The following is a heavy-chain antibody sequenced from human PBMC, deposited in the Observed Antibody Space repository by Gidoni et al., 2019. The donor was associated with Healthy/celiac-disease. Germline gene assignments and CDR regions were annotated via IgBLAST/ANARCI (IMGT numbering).Heavy chain of an antibody. J-gene: IGHJ6*02. CDR3: AHSSHYDYVWARYYYYGMDV. CDR1: GFSLSTSRVG. V-gene: IGHV2-5*02. D-gene: IGHD3-16*01. CDR2: IYWDDDK. Sequence: QITLKESGPTLVKPTQTLTLTCTFSGFSLSTSRVGVGWIRQPPGKALEWLALIYWDDDKRYSPSLKSRLTITKDTSKNQVVLTMTNMDPVDTATYYCAHSSHYDYVWARYYYYGMDVWGQGTTVTVSS.